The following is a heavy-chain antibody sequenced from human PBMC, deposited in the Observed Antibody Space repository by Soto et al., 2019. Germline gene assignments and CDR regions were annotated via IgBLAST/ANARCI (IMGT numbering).Heavy chain of an antibody. CDR3: AKDKRELTPDFDD. V-gene: IGHV3-30*18. Sequence: QVQLVESGGGVVQPGRSLRLSCAASGFTFSSYGMHWVRQAPGKGLEWVAVISYDGSNKYYADSVKGRFTISRDNSKNTLYLQMNSLRAEDTAVYYCAKDKRELTPDFDDWGQGTLVTVSS. J-gene: IGHJ4*02. CDR1: GFTFSSYG. CDR2: ISYDGSNK. D-gene: IGHD1-26*01.